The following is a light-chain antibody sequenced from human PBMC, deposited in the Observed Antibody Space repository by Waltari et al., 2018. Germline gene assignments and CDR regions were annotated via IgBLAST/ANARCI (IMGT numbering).Light chain of an antibody. CDR2: SAS. CDR1: QSIRRV. Sequence: EIVMTQSPATLSVSPGERATLSCRASQSIRRVLVWYQQKPGQAPRLLMSSASIRSTGVPFRFSGSGSGTEFTLTISNIQSEDFAVYYCQQYNTWPPWTFGQGTKVEF. V-gene: IGKV3D-15*03. CDR3: QQYNTWPPWT. J-gene: IGKJ1*01.